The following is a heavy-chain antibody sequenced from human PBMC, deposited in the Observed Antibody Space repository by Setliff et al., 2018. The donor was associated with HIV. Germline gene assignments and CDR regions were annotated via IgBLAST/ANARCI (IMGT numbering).Heavy chain of an antibody. J-gene: IGHJ6*03. CDR3: ARGGRDYYYYYYMDV. CDR2: INHSGST. CDR1: GGSISSHY. Sequence: PSETLSLTCTVSGGSISSHYWSWIRQTPGKGLEWIGQINHSGSTNYNPSLKSRVTMSVDRSKNQFSLKLSSVTAADTAVYYCARGGRDYYYYYYMDVWGKGTTVTVSS. V-gene: IGHV4-34*01.